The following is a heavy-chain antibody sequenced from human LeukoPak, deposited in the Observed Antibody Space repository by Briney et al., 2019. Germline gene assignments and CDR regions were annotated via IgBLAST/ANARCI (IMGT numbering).Heavy chain of an antibody. J-gene: IGHJ4*02. V-gene: IGHV4-59*01. CDR1: GGSISSYY. CDR2: IYYSGST. Sequence: SETLSLTCTVSGGSISSYYWSWIRQPPGKGLEWIGYIYYSGSTNYNPSLKSRVTISVDTSKNQFSLKLSSATAADTAVYYCARTYPNSYGFGRDSDYWGQGTLVTVSS. CDR3: ARTYPNSYGFGRDSDY. D-gene: IGHD5-18*01.